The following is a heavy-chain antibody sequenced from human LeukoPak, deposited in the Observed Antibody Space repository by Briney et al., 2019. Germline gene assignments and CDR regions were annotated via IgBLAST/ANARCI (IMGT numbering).Heavy chain of an antibody. D-gene: IGHD3-22*01. Sequence: ASVKVSCKVSGYTLIELSIHWVRQAPGKGLEWMGGFDPEDGETIYPQKFQGRVTMTEDTSTDTAYMELSSLRSEDTAVYYCATEEDYDSRLYYCDYWGQGTLVTVSS. CDR1: GYTLIELS. CDR3: ATEEDYDSRLYYCDY. CDR2: FDPEDGET. J-gene: IGHJ4*02. V-gene: IGHV1-24*01.